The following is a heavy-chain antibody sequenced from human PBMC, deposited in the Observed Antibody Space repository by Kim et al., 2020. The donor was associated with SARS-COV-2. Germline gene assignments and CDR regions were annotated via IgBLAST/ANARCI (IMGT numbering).Heavy chain of an antibody. D-gene: IGHD3-9*01. CDR2: ISWNSGTI. J-gene: IGHJ5*02. V-gene: IGHV3-9*01. Sequence: GGSLRLSCAVSGFTFSDHAMHWVRQVPGKGLEWVSGISWNSGTIGYADSVKGRFTISRDNAKTSLYLQMNSLRAEDTALYYCAKDPGGRYFDWRTWFDPWGQGTLVTVSS. CDR3: AKDPGGRYFDWRTWFDP. CDR1: GFTFSDHA.